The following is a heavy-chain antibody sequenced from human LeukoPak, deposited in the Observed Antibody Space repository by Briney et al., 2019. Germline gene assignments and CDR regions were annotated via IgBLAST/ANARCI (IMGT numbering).Heavy chain of an antibody. CDR1: GYSISSGYY. D-gene: IGHD6-19*01. Sequence: SETLSLTCTVSGYSISSGYYWGWIRQPPGKGLEWIGSIYHSGNTYYNPSLKSRVTISVDTSKNQFSLKLSSVTAADTAVYYCARAGDYSSGWYQYFDYWGQGTLVTVSS. V-gene: IGHV4-38-2*02. CDR2: IYHSGNT. J-gene: IGHJ4*02. CDR3: ARAGDYSSGWYQYFDY.